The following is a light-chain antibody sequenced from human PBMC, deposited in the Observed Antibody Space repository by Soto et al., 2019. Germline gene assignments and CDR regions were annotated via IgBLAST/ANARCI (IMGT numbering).Light chain of an antibody. Sequence: ETVLTQSPATLSLSPGERATLSCRASQSVNNYLAWYQQKPGQAPRLLIYDTSNRATGIPARFSGSGSGTDFTLTISSLEPEDFAVYYCQERQYWPPLTFGGGTKVEIK. CDR2: DTS. CDR3: QERQYWPPLT. J-gene: IGKJ4*01. V-gene: IGKV3-11*01. CDR1: QSVNNY.